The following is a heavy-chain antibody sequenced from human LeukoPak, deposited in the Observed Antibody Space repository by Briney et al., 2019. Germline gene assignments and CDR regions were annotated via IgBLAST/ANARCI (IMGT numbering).Heavy chain of an antibody. J-gene: IGHJ4*02. CDR1: GGSISSYY. D-gene: IGHD3-10*01. Sequence: SETLSLTCTVSGGSISSYYWSWIRQPAGKGLEWIGRIYTSGSTNYNPSLKSRVTMSVDTSKNQFSLKLSSVTAADTAVYYCATLQYYYGSGSYGFDYWGQGTLVTVSS. CDR2: IYTSGST. CDR3: ATLQYYYGSGSYGFDY. V-gene: IGHV4-4*07.